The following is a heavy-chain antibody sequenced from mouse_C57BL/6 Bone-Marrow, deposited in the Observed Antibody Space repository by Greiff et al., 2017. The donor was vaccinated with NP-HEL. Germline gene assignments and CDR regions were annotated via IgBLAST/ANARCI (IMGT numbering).Heavy chain of an antibody. J-gene: IGHJ4*01. CDR1: GFTFSDYG. V-gene: IGHV5-17*01. CDR3: ARGGYYYGGSDENYAMDY. CDR2: ISSGSGTI. Sequence: EVKLVESGGGLVKPGGSLKLSCAASGFTFSDYGMHWVRQAPEKGLEWVAYISSGSGTIYYADTVKGRFTISRDNATNTLFLQMTSLRSEDTAMYYGARGGYYYGGSDENYAMDYWGQGTSVTVSS. D-gene: IGHD1-1*01.